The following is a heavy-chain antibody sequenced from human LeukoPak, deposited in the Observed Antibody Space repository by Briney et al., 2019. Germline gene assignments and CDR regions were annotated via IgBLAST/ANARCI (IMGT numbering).Heavy chain of an antibody. CDR2: INSDGSSI. D-gene: IGHD5-12*01. J-gene: IGHJ4*02. CDR1: GFTFSSYW. V-gene: IGHV3-74*03. Sequence: GGSLRLSSAASGFTFSSYWMHWVRQAPGKGLVWVSRINSDGSSITYADSVKGRFTIPRDNAKNTLYLQMNSLRVEDTAVYYCAREGRVSGYDFDCWGQGTLVTVSS. CDR3: AREGRVSGYDFDC.